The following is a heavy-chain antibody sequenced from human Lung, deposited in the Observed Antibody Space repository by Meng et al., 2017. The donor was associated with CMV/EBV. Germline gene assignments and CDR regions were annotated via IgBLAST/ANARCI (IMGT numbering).Heavy chain of an antibody. D-gene: IGHD6-6*01. Sequence: ASVKVSXKASGYTFSSYGINWVRQAPGQGLEWMGWISAYNGNTKYAQNHQGRVIMTTDTSTSTAYMDLRSLRSDDTAVYYCAKSWSDSVSSGWGKTDYYYYGMDVWGQGXTVTVSS. J-gene: IGHJ6*02. CDR1: GYTFSSYG. V-gene: IGHV1-18*01. CDR3: AKSWSDSVSSGWGKTDYYYYGMDV. CDR2: ISAYNGNT.